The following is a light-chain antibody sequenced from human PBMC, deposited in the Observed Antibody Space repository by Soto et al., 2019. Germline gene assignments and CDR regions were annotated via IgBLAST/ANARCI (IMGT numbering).Light chain of an antibody. CDR1: SSDVAFRNY. CDR2: DVT. V-gene: IGLV2-14*01. Sequence: QSALTQPASVSGSPGQSITISCTGTSSDVAFRNYVSWYQQDPGKAPKLKIYDVTKRPSGVSNRFSGSKSGNTASLTISGLQAEDEADYYCGSFTSSNTLVFGTGTKVTVL. J-gene: IGLJ1*01. CDR3: GSFTSSNTLV.